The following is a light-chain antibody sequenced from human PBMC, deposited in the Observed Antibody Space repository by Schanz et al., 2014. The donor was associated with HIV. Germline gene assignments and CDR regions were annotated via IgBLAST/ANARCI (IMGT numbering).Light chain of an antibody. CDR3: QSYDSSLSVVV. CDR1: SSNIGAGFD. J-gene: IGLJ2*01. Sequence: QSVLTQPPSLSGAPGQWVTVSCSGGSSNIGAGFDVHWYQQLPGTAPKLLIYGDNSRPSGVPDRFSGSKSGTSASLAITGLQAEDEADYYCQSYDSSLSVVVFGGGTKFTVL. CDR2: GDN. V-gene: IGLV1-40*01.